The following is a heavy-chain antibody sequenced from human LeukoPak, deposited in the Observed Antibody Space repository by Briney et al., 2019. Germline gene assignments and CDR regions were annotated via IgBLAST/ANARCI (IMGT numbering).Heavy chain of an antibody. CDR3: AHDCGGDCYYFDS. J-gene: IGHJ4*02. Sequence: GASVKVSCKASGYTFTGYYMHWVRQAPGQGLEWMGWINPNSGGTNYAQKFQGRVTMTRDTSISTAYMELSRLRSDDTAVYYCAHDCGGDCYYFDSWGQGTLVTVSS. CDR1: GYTFTGYY. CDR2: INPNSGGT. D-gene: IGHD2-21*02. V-gene: IGHV1-2*02.